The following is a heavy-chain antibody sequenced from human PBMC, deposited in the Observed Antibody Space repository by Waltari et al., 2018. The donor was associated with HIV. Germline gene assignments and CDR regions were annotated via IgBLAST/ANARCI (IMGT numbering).Heavy chain of an antibody. J-gene: IGHJ4*02. V-gene: IGHV4-31*11. CDR1: GASINIGGYY. CDR2: IYNNGNS. CDR3: ARGRKGYLGIEDFDS. D-gene: IGHD2-15*01. Sequence: QVQLQESGPGLLKPSQTLSLTCAVSGASINIGGYYWSRVRQHPGTGLEWIRHIYNNGNSYYNPSRQSRVTISLDTSQHQFSLRLNSVTAADNAVYYCARGRKGYLGIEDFDSWGQGTLVTVSS.